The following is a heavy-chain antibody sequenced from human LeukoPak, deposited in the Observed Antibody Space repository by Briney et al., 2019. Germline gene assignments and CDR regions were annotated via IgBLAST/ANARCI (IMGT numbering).Heavy chain of an antibody. D-gene: IGHD5-12*01. V-gene: IGHV4-59*08. J-gene: IGHJ4*02. CDR3: ARQRGSGYDFDY. CDR2: MSYSGNT. Sequence: SETLSLTCTVSGDSISTYYWSWIRQPPGKGLEWIGYMSYSGNTNYNPSLKSRVTISVDTSKNQFSLKLSSVTAADTAVYYCARQRGSGYDFDYWGQGTLVTVSS. CDR1: GDSISTYY.